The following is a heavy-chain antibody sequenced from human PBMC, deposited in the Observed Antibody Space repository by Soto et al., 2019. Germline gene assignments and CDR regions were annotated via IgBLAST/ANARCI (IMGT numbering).Heavy chain of an antibody. J-gene: IGHJ4*02. V-gene: IGHV3-23*01. CDR3: AKDPKAGPPYYFDY. Sequence: EVQLLESGGGLLQPGRSLRLSCAASGFTFTDYAMSWVRQAPGKGLEWVSLIDASGGYTYYADSVKGRFTISRDNSRNTLYLQMNSLRAEATAVYYCAKDPKAGPPYYFDYWGQGSLVTVSS. CDR1: GFTFTDYA. D-gene: IGHD6-13*01. CDR2: IDASGGYT.